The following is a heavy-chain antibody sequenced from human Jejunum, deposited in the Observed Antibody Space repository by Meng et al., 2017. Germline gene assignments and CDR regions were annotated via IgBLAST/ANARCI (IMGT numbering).Heavy chain of an antibody. V-gene: IGHV4-31*03. CDR2: IFYSGSS. J-gene: IGHJ5*02. CDR1: RESISSGGSY. Sequence: QVQLQEPGPVLVKPSQTLSLTCSVARESISSGGSYWTWVRQHPGKGLEWIGYIFYSGSSSYNPSLKSRITIAVDTFKNQFSLTLRSVTAADTAVYYCARDGQQLGRYWLDPWGQGTLVTVSS. CDR3: ARDGQQLGRYWLDP. D-gene: IGHD1-1*01.